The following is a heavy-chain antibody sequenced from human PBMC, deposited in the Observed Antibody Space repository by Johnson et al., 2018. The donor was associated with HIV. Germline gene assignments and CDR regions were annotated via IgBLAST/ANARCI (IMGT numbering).Heavy chain of an antibody. V-gene: IGHV3-30*03. CDR3: ARVRERWELLLSDGSDI. CDR1: RFTFSSYG. J-gene: IGHJ3*02. D-gene: IGHD1-26*01. CDR2: LSYDGSNK. Sequence: QVQLVESGGGVVQPGRSLRLSCAASRFTFSSYGMHWVRQAPGQGLEWVAVLSYDGSNKYYVDSVKGRFTISRDKSKNTLYLQMNSRRAEVTALYYCARVRERWELLLSDGSDIWGQGTMVTLSS.